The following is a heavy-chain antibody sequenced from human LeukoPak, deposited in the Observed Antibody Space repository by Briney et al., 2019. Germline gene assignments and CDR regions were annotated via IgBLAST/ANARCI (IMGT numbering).Heavy chain of an antibody. CDR2: IYYSGST. Sequence: SETLSLTCTVSGGSISSYYWSWIRQPPGKGLEWIGYIYYSGSTNYNPSLKSRVTISVDTSKNQFSLKLSSVTAADTAVYYCARDSVQPGGATVYWGQGTLVTVSS. CDR1: GGSISSYY. V-gene: IGHV4-59*01. CDR3: ARDSVQPGGATVY. D-gene: IGHD1-26*01. J-gene: IGHJ4*02.